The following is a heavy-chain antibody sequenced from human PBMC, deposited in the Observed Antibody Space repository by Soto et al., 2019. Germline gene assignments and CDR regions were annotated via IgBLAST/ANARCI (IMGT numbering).Heavy chain of an antibody. Sequence: LSLTCTVSGGSISDHYWSWIRQPPGKGLEWIGYIFYTGYTTYNPSLKSRATISLDTSRNQFSLRLSSVTAADTAVYYCARWRTVRGAKWGMDVWGKGTTVPVSS. V-gene: IGHV4-59*11. D-gene: IGHD3-10*01. CDR2: IFYTGYT. J-gene: IGHJ6*04. CDR1: GGSISDHY. CDR3: ARWRTVRGAKWGMDV.